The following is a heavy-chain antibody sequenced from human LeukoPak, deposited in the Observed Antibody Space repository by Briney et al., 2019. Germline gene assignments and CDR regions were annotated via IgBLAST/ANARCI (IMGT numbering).Heavy chain of an antibody. CDR2: INPNSGGT. D-gene: IGHD3-22*01. CDR1: GYTFTGYY. J-gene: IGHJ4*02. CDR3: ARPYYYDSSGYYY. V-gene: IGHV1-2*02. Sequence: ASVKVSCKASGYTFTGYYMHWVRQAPGQGLEWMGWINPNSGGTSYAQKFQGRVTMTRDTSTSTVYMELSSLRSEDTAVYYCARPYYYDSSGYYYWGQGTLVTVSS.